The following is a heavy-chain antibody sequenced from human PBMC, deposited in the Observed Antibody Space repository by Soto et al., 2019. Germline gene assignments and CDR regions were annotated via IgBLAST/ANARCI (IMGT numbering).Heavy chain of an antibody. D-gene: IGHD1-7*01. CDR1: GYTFTSYD. V-gene: IGHV1-8*01. CDR3: AREGGTTPYYYYGMDV. CDR2: MNPNSGNT. Sequence: QVQLVQSAAEVKKPGASVKVSCKASGYTFTSYDINWVRQATGQGLEWMGWMNPNSGNTGYAQKFQGRVTMTRNTSMSTAYMELSSLRSEDTAVYYCAREGGTTPYYYYGMDVWGQGTTVTVSS. J-gene: IGHJ6*02.